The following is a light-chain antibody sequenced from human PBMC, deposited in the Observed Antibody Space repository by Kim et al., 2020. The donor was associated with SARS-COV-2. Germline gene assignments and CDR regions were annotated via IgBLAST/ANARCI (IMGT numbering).Light chain of an antibody. J-gene: IGKJ4*01. CDR3: LQYYIYPLT. CDR2: AAS. V-gene: IGKV1-6*01. CDR1: QAIRND. Sequence: ALQMTQSPSSLSASVGDRVTITCRASQAIRNDVGWYQQKAGKAPKLLMYAASTLHSGVPSRFSGSGSDTDFTLTITNLQPEDSATYYCLQYYIYPLTFGGGTKVDIK.